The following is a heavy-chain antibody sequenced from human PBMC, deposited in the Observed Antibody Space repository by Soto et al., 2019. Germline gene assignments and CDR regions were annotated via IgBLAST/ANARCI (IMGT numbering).Heavy chain of an antibody. D-gene: IGHD6-19*01. CDR3: AREYSSFEY. CDR1: GGSISTYY. V-gene: IGHV4-59*01. Sequence: QVQLQESGPGLVKPSETLSLTCTVSGGSISTYYWSWIRQPPGKGLEWIGYIHYSGSTSYNPPLNSRVTISVDTSKNQFSLKLSSVTAAATAVYYCAREYSSFEYWGQGILDSVSS. CDR2: IHYSGST. J-gene: IGHJ4*02.